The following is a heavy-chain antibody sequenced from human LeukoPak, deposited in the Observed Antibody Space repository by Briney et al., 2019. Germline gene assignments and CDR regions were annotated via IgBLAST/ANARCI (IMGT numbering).Heavy chain of an antibody. CDR1: GFTFSNYG. CDR3: AKESMWFGESNPFDY. Sequence: GGSLRLSCAASGFTFSNYGMHWVRQAPGKGLEWVAFIRYDGSNKYYADSVKGRFTISRDNSKNTLYVQMNSLRAEDTAVYYCAKESMWFGESNPFDYWGQGTLVTVSS. D-gene: IGHD3-10*01. CDR2: IRYDGSNK. V-gene: IGHV3-30*02. J-gene: IGHJ4*02.